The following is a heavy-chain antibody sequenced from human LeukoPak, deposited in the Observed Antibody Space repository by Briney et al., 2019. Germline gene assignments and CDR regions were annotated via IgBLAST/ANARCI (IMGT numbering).Heavy chain of an antibody. D-gene: IGHD4-23*01. V-gene: IGHV2-5*02. CDR2: IYWDDDK. CDR1: GLSLSTNGMG. CDR3: AHTRGGKETGHFDY. Sequence: ESGPTLMKPTQTLTLICTFSGLSLSTNGMGVGWIRQPPGKALEWLALIYWDDDKRYSPSLYTRLTITKDTSKNQVVLTLTNMDPVDTATYYCAHTRGGKETGHFDYWGQGTLVTVSS. J-gene: IGHJ4*02.